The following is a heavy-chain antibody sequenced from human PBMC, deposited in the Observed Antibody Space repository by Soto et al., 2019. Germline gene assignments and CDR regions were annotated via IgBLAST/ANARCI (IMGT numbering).Heavy chain of an antibody. J-gene: IGHJ6*02. CDR2: ISRNGTT. D-gene: IGHD3-9*01. Sequence: GGSLRLSCAASGFIVSDTYMTWVRQAPWKGLEWVSVISRNGTTYYEDSVKGRFSVSRDTSENTLFLQMNSLRAEDTAVYYCARVLVRHYDWLSTYYYYYGLDVWGQGTTVTVSS. CDR1: GFIVSDTY. CDR3: ARVLVRHYDWLSTYYYYYGLDV. V-gene: IGHV3-66*01.